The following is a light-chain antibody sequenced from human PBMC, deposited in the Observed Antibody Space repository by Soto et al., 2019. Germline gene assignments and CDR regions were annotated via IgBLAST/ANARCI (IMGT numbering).Light chain of an antibody. V-gene: IGKV1-5*03. CDR2: KTS. CDR1: QSISSW. CDR3: QQYNSYPYT. Sequence: DIQMTQSPSTLSASVGDRVTITCRASQSISSWLAWYQQKPGKAPKLLIYKTSSLESGVPSRFSGSGSGTEFTLTISSLQPDDFATYYCQQYNSYPYTFGQGTKLEI. J-gene: IGKJ2*01.